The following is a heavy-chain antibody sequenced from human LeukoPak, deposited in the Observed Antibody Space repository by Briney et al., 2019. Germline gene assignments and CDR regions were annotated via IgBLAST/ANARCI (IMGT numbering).Heavy chain of an antibody. CDR2: IYYSGRT. V-gene: IGHV4-39*01. J-gene: IGHJ3*01. CDR3: ARRGHFYAFDF. Sequence: SETLSLTCTVSGDSVSNTNYYWVWTRQPPGEGLECIGKIYYSGRTNYNQSLKSRVTISVDTSKNQFSLHLSSVTAADTAVYYCARRGHFYAFDFWGQGTLVTVSS. CDR1: GDSVSNTNYY.